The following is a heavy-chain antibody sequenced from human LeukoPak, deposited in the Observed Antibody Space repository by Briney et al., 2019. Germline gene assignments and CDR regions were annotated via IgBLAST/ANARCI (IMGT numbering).Heavy chain of an antibody. D-gene: IGHD4-17*01. Sequence: PSETLSLTCTVSGYSISSGYYWGWIRQPPGKGLEWIGSIYHTGSTYYNPSLKSRVTISVDTSKNQFSLKLTSVTAADTAVYYCASCDYGDLIDYWGQGTLVTVSS. CDR2: IYHTGST. V-gene: IGHV4-38-2*02. CDR3: ASCDYGDLIDY. CDR1: GYSISSGYY. J-gene: IGHJ4*02.